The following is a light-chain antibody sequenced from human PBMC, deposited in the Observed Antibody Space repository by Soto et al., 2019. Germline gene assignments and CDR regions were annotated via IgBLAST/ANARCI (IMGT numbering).Light chain of an antibody. CDR2: GTS. Sequence: EVVLTQSPGTLSLSPGERATLSCRASQSVVSSYLAWYQQKPGQAPRVLIYGTSSRATGIPDRFSGSGSGTDFTLTISRLEPEDFAVYYCQQYTTSSWTFGQGTKVDIK. J-gene: IGKJ1*01. CDR3: QQYTTSSWT. CDR1: QSVVSSY. V-gene: IGKV3-20*01.